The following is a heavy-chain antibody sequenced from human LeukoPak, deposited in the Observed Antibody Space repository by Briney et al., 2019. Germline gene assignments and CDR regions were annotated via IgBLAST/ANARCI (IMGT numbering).Heavy chain of an antibody. J-gene: IGHJ4*02. Sequence: SGGSLRLSCAASGFTFSSYAMSWVRQAPGKGLEWVSSISSSSSYIYYADSVKGRFTISRDNAKNSLYLQMNSLRAEDTAVYYCARDKKVGDYGDYVGGFDYWGQGTLVTVSS. CDR1: GFTFSSYA. CDR3: ARDKKVGDYGDYVGGFDY. V-gene: IGHV3-21*01. D-gene: IGHD4-17*01. CDR2: ISSSSSYI.